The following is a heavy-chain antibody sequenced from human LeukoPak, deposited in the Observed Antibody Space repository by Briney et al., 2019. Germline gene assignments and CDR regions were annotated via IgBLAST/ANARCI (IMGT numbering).Heavy chain of an antibody. J-gene: IGHJ6*03. D-gene: IGHD2-15*01. CDR2: IYTSGST. Sequence: SETLSLTCTVFGGSISSYYWSWIRQPAGKGLEWIGRIYTSGSTNYNPSLKSRVTMSLDTSKNQFSLKLSSVTAADTAVYYCAGVVVVVATATRYYYYMDVWGKGTTVTVSS. V-gene: IGHV4-4*07. CDR1: GGSISSYY. CDR3: AGVVVVVATATRYYYYMDV.